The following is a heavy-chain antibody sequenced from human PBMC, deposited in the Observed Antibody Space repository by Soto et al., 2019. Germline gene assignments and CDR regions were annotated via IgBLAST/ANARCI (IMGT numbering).Heavy chain of an antibody. CDR3: ARGIAAAGLNWFDP. Sequence: QVQLQESGPGLVKPSETLSLTCTVSGGSISSYYWSWIRQPAGKGLGWIGRIYTSGSTNYNPSLKSRVTMSVDTSKNQFSLKLSSVTAADTAVYYCARGIAAAGLNWFDPWGQGTLVTVSS. CDR1: GGSISSYY. D-gene: IGHD6-13*01. CDR2: IYTSGST. J-gene: IGHJ5*02. V-gene: IGHV4-4*07.